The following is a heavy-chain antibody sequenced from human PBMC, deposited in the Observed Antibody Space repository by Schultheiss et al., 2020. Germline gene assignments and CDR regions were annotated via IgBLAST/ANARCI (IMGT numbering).Heavy chain of an antibody. CDR1: GFTFSSYS. D-gene: IGHD3-22*01. V-gene: IGHV3-21*01. J-gene: IGHJ4*02. CDR3: ARGRYYYDSSGYYDY. Sequence: GGSLRLSCAASGFTFSSYSMNWVRQAPGKGLEWVSSISSSSSYIYYADSVKGRFTISRDDAKNSFYLQMNSLRAVDTAVYYCARGRYYYDSSGYYDYWGQGILVTVSS. CDR2: ISSSSSYI.